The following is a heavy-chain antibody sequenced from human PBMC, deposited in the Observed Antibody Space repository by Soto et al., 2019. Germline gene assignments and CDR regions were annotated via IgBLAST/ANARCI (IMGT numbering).Heavy chain of an antibody. Sequence: GGSLRLSCAASGFTFSSYAMSWVRQAPGKGLEWISFISDSSGEIRYAASVKGRFSISRDNSKNTLFVQMNSLRAEDTAVYYCAKGGGTHYYYYMDVWGKGTTVTVSS. CDR2: ISDSSGEI. CDR1: GFTFSSYA. CDR3: AKGGGTHYYYYMDV. D-gene: IGHD3-16*01. J-gene: IGHJ6*03. V-gene: IGHV3-23*01.